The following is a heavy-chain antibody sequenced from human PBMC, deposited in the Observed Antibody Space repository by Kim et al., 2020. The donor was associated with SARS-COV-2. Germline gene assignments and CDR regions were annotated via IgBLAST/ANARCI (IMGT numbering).Heavy chain of an antibody. D-gene: IGHD4-17*01. Sequence: SETLSLTCTVSGGSISSYYWSWIRQPPGKGLEWIGYIYYSGSTNYNPSLKSRVTISVDTSKNQFSLKLSSVTAADTAVYYCARQRSTVTTGVNWFDPWGQGTLVTVSS. V-gene: IGHV4-59*13. CDR3: ARQRSTVTTGVNWFDP. CDR1: GGSISSYY. J-gene: IGHJ5*02. CDR2: IYYSGST.